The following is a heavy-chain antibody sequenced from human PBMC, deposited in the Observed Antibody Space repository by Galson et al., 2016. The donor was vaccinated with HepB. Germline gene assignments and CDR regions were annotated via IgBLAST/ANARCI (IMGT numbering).Heavy chain of an antibody. Sequence: SLRLSCAASGFTLSTYAMTWGRRAPGRRLEWVSAITSGGSTHYAESVKGRFTLSRDNSKNTLFLQMNSLRAEDTAVYYCARAHTLMLNYFDYWGQGTLVTVSS. D-gene: IGHD3-16*01. V-gene: IGHV3-23*01. CDR2: ITSGGST. J-gene: IGHJ4*02. CDR1: GFTLSTYA. CDR3: ARAHTLMLNYFDY.